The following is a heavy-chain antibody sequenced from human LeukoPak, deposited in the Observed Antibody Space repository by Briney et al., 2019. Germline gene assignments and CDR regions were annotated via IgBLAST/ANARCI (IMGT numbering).Heavy chain of an antibody. V-gene: IGHV3-66*01. CDR3: AREGLGTYYYDSSGYPLGY. CDR2: IYSGGST. Sequence: GGSLRLSCAASGFTVSSNYMSWVRQAPGKGLEWVSVIYSGGSTYYADSVKGRFTISRDNSKNTLYLQMNSLRAEDTAVYYCAREGLGTYYYDSSGYPLGYWGQGTLVTVSS. CDR1: GFTVSSNY. J-gene: IGHJ4*02. D-gene: IGHD3-22*01.